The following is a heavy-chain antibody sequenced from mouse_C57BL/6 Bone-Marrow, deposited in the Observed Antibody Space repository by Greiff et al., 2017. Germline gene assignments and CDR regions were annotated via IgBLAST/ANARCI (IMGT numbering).Heavy chain of an antibody. D-gene: IGHD2-3*01. V-gene: IGHV14-4*01. CDR1: GFNIKDYY. CDR3: SSFDGNYFDF. Sequence: DVLLVESGAELVRPGASVKLSCTASGFNIKDYYIHWVKQRPEQGLEWIGWIDPGIGDTEYASTFQGKATITSDTSSNTAYLQLSSLTSEDTAVYYCSSFDGNYFDFWGQGTPLTVAS. CDR2: IDPGIGDT. J-gene: IGHJ2*01.